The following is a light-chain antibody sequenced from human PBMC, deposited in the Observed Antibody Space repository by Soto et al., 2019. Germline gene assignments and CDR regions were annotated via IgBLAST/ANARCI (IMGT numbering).Light chain of an antibody. V-gene: IGLV1-47*01. Sequence: QSVLTQPPSASGTPGQRVTISCSGSSSNIGSNYVYWYQQLPGTAPKLLIFRNNQRPSGVPDRFSGSKSDTSASLAISGLRSEDEADYYCAAWDDNLGGHVVFGGGTKLTVL. CDR3: AAWDDNLGGHVV. J-gene: IGLJ2*01. CDR2: RNN. CDR1: SSNIGSNY.